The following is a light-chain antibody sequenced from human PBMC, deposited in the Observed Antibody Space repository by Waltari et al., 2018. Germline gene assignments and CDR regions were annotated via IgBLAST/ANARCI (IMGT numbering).Light chain of an antibody. CDR1: TSDILSYDY. V-gene: IGLV2-14*03. CDR2: DVE. J-gene: IGLJ2*01. CDR3: ASYTSTPTLVV. Sequence: HSALTQPASVSGSPGQSITISCTGTTSDILSYDYVAWYQQHPDKVPKLLIYDVESRRSGGSNRFSGSKSGNTASLTISGLQAEDEADYYCASYTSTPTLVVFGGGTKVTVL.